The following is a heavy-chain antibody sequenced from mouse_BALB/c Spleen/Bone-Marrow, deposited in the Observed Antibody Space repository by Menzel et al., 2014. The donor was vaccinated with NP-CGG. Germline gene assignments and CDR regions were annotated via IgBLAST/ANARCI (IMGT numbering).Heavy chain of an antibody. CDR1: GFNIKDTY. CDR2: IDPANGNT. CDR3: ARERDYDYAYAMDY. Sequence: EVMLVESGAELVKPGASVKLSCTASGFNIKDTYMHWVKQRPEQGLEWIGRIDPANGNTKYDPKFQGKATITADTSSNTAYLQLSSLTSEDAAVYYCARERDYDYAYAMDYWGQGTSVPVSS. D-gene: IGHD2-4*01. V-gene: IGHV14-3*02. J-gene: IGHJ4*01.